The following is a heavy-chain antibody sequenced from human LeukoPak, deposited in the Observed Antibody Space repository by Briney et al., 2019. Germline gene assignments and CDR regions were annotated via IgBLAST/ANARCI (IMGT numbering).Heavy chain of an antibody. D-gene: IGHD1-26*01. CDR1: GFTDSSNY. J-gene: IGHJ2*01. CDR3: ARDKYSGSYPLAFDL. CDR2: IYRGGST. Sequence: PGGSLRLSCAASGFTDSSNYMSWVRQAPGKGLEGVAVIYRGGSTYHADSAKGRFTISRDNSKNTLYLQMNSVRAEDTAVYYCARDKYSGSYPLAFDLWGRGTLVTVSS. V-gene: IGHV3-53*01.